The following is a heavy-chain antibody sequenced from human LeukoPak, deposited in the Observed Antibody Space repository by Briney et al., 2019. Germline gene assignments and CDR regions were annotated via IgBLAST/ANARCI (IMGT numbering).Heavy chain of an antibody. J-gene: IGHJ5*02. Sequence: SETLSLTCTVSGGSISSYYWSWIRQPPGKGLEWIGSIYYIGSTQYNPSLESRVTISVDTSKNLFSLKLNSVTAADTAVYYCAREADWFDPWGQGALVTVSS. V-gene: IGHV4-59*12. CDR3: AREADWFDP. CDR2: IYYIGST. CDR1: GGSISSYY.